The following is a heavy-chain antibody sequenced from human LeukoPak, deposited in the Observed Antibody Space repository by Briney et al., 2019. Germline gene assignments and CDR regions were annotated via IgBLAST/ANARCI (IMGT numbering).Heavy chain of an antibody. Sequence: GGSLRLSCAASGFTFSSYGMHWVRQAPGKGLEWVAVIWYDRSSQYYADSVKGRFTISRDTSKNTLYLQMNSLRAEHTAVYYCVRDRAAILDYWGQGTLVTVSS. D-gene: IGHD2-21*01. J-gene: IGHJ4*02. CDR2: IWYDRSSQ. CDR1: GFTFSSYG. CDR3: VRDRAAILDY. V-gene: IGHV3-33*01.